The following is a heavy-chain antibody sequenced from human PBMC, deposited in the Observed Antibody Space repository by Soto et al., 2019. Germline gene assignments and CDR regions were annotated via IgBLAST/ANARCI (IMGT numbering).Heavy chain of an antibody. V-gene: IGHV3-74*01. CDR2: ITGDGAIT. D-gene: IGHD5-18*01. CDR3: ATLNSFGSDY. CDR1: GFSVSRFW. Sequence: VXLSGVASGFSVSRFWMHWVRRVPGKGLVRVSRITGDGAITTYADSVRGRFTISRDNAKSTVYLQMDSLRAEDTAVYYCATLNSFGSDYWGQGTPVT. J-gene: IGHJ4*02.